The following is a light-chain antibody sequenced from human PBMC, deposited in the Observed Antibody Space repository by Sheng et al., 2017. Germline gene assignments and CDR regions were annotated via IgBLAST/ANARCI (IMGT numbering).Light chain of an antibody. CDR3: QQRRNWPPLT. J-gene: IGKJ4*01. CDR2: DAF. CDR1: QNVDIY. V-gene: IGKV3-11*01. Sequence: ETVLTQSPAILSLSPGERATLSCRASQNVDIYLAWYQQKPGQPPRLLIYDAFNRATGVPARFSGSGSGTDFTLTISSLEPEDFAVYYCQQRRNWPPLTFGGGPRW.